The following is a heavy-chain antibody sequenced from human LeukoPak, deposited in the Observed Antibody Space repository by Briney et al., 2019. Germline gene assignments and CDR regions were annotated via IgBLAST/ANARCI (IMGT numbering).Heavy chain of an antibody. CDR2: INHSGST. Sequence: PSETLSLTCAVYGGSFSGYYWSWIRQPPGKGLEWIGEINHSGSTNYNPSLKSRVTISVDTSKNQFSLKLSSVTAADTAVYYCARGGYDILTGYYRHNWFDPWGQGTLVTVSS. V-gene: IGHV4-34*01. D-gene: IGHD3-9*01. CDR1: GGSFSGYY. J-gene: IGHJ5*02. CDR3: ARGGYDILTGYYRHNWFDP.